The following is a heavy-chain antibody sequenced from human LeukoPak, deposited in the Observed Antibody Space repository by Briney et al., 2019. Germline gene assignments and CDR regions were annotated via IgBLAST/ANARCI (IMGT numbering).Heavy chain of an antibody. CDR2: INHSGST. CDR3: ARGSVLRYFDWLFP. V-gene: IGHV4-34*01. J-gene: IGHJ4*02. Sequence: PSETLSLTCAVYGGSFSGYYWSWIRQPQGKGLEWIGEINHSGSTNYNPSLKSRVTISVDTSKNQFSLKLSSVTAADTAVYYCARGSVLRYFDWLFPWGQGTLVTVSS. CDR1: GGSFSGYY. D-gene: IGHD3-9*01.